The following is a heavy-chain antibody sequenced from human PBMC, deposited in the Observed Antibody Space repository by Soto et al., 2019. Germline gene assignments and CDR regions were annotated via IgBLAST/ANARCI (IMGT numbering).Heavy chain of an antibody. D-gene: IGHD6-13*01. CDR3: ARDPSWYDFDY. Sequence: QVQLVQSGAEVKKPWASVKVYCKASGYTFTSYAMHWVRQAPGQRLEWMGWINAGNGNTKYSQKFQGRVTITRDTSASTAYMELSSLRSEDTAVYYCARDPSWYDFDYWGQGTLVTVSS. J-gene: IGHJ4*02. V-gene: IGHV1-3*01. CDR1: GYTFTSYA. CDR2: INAGNGNT.